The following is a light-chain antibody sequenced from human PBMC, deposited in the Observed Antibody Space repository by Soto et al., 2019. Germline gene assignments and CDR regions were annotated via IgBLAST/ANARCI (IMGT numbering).Light chain of an antibody. Sequence: DIQMTQSPSSLSASVGDRVTITCRASQSISSYLNWYQQKPGKAPKLLIYAASSLQSGVPSRFSGSGSGTDFTPTISSLQPEDFATYYGQQSYSTPGTFGKGPKVEIK. CDR1: QSISSY. J-gene: IGKJ1*01. V-gene: IGKV1-39*01. CDR3: QQSYSTPGT. CDR2: AAS.